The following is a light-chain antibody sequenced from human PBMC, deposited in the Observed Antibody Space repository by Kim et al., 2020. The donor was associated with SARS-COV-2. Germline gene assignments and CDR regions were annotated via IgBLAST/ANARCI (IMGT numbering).Light chain of an antibody. J-gene: IGKJ1*01. CDR3: QQYGSSPRT. Sequence: SPGERATLSCRASQSVSSNYLAWYKQKPGQAPRLLIAGASRRATDIPDRFSGSGSGTDFTLTISRLEPEDFAVYYCQQYGSSPRTFGQGTKVDIK. V-gene: IGKV3-20*01. CDR2: GAS. CDR1: QSVSSNY.